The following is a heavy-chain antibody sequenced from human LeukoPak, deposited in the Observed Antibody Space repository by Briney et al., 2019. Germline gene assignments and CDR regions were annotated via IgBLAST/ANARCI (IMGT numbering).Heavy chain of an antibody. CDR1: GGSISSSSYY. CDR2: IYYSGST. Sequence: SETLSLTCTVSGGSISSSSYYWGWIRQPPGKGLEWIGSIYYSGSTYYNPSLKSRVTISVDTSKNQFSLKLSSVTAADTAVYYCARQAMVRAIQLWPPFDYWGQGTLVTVSS. V-gene: IGHV4-39*07. CDR3: ARQAMVRAIQLWPPFDY. J-gene: IGHJ4*02. D-gene: IGHD5-18*01.